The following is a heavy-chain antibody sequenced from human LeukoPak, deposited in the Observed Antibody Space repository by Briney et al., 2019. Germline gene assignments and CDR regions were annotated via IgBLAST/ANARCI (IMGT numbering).Heavy chain of an antibody. CDR3: AKVLGDIVVVVAATPPFDY. D-gene: IGHD2-15*01. V-gene: IGHV3-23*01. CDR1: GFTFSSYA. Sequence: QPGGSLRLSCAASGFTFSSYAMSWVRQAPGKGLEWVSAISGSGGSTYYADSVKGRFTISRDNSKNTLYLQMNGLRAEDTAVYYCAKVLGDIVVVVAATPPFDYWGQGTLVTVSS. CDR2: ISGSGGST. J-gene: IGHJ4*02.